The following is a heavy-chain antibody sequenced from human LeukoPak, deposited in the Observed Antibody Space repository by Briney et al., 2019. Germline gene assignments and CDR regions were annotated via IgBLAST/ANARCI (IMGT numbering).Heavy chain of an antibody. J-gene: IGHJ4*02. CDR2: IYTSGSI. Sequence: SETLSLTCTVSGGSISSYYWSWIRQPAGKGLEWIGRIYTSGSINYNPSLKSRVTISVDTSKNQFSLKLSSVTAADTAVYYCARAQRNYGDYYFDYWGQGTLVTVSS. CDR3: ARAQRNYGDYYFDY. CDR1: GGSISSYY. D-gene: IGHD4-17*01. V-gene: IGHV4-4*07.